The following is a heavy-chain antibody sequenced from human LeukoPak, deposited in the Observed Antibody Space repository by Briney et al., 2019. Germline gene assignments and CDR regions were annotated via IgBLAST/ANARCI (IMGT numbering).Heavy chain of an antibody. J-gene: IGHJ6*03. Sequence: PSQTLSLTCTVSGYAISSGSYYWGWIRQPPGKGLEWIGSIYHSGSTYYNPSLKSRVTVSVDTSKNQFSLKLSSVTAADTAVYYCAREIWGSGFYYMDVWGKGTTVTISS. V-gene: IGHV4-38-2*02. CDR2: IYHSGST. D-gene: IGHD3-10*01. CDR1: GYAISSGSYY. CDR3: AREIWGSGFYYMDV.